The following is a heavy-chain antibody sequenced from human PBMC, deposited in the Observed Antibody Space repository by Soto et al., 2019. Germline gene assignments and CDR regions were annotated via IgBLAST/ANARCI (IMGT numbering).Heavy chain of an antibody. CDR3: AGGQSSSYHYFDY. D-gene: IGHD6-13*01. J-gene: IGHJ4*02. V-gene: IGHV3-66*01. CDR1: GFTVSSYH. Sequence: EVQLVESGGGLVQPGGSLRLSCAASGFTVSSYHMSWVRQAPGKGLEWVSVLYSAGSADFADSVKGRFTISRDNSKNSLYLEMSSLRAEDTAVYYCAGGQSSSYHYFDYWGQGSLVTVSS. CDR2: LYSAGSA.